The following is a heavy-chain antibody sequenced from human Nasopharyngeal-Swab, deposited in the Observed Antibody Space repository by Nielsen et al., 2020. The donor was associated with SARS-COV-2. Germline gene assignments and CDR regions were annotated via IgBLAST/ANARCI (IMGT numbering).Heavy chain of an antibody. Sequence: VKVSCKASGGTFSSYAISWVRQAPGQGLEWMGRIIPILGIANYAQKFQGRVTITADKSTSTAYMELSSLRSEDTAVYCCASLYYDSSVDGAFDIWGQGTMVTVSS. CDR2: IIPILGIA. CDR1: GGTFSSYA. V-gene: IGHV1-69*04. CDR3: ASLYYDSSVDGAFDI. D-gene: IGHD3-22*01. J-gene: IGHJ3*02.